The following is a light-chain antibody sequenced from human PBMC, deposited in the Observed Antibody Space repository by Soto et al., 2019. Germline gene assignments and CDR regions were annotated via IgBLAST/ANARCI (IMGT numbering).Light chain of an antibody. CDR1: QSVSSY. CDR2: DAS. J-gene: IGKJ5*01. Sequence: EIALTQSPATLSLSPGERATLSCRASQSVSSYLAWYQQKPGQAPRLLIYDASNRATGIPARFSGSGSGTDFTLTISSLEPEDFAVYYCQQRSNWPSITFGQGTRLETK. V-gene: IGKV3-11*01. CDR3: QQRSNWPSIT.